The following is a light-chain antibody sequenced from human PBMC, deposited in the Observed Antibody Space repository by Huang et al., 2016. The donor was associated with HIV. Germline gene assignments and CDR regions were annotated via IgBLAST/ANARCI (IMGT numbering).Light chain of an antibody. CDR2: STS. CDR1: QSVSNN. Sequence: EVVMTQSPGTLSVSPRERATLSCKTSQSVSNNVVWYQKKPGQAPRLLIYSTSTRATGVPARFSGSGSGTEFTLTISSLQSEDFGIYYCQHYNNWPPRYTFGQGTKLEI. CDR3: QHYNNWPPRYT. J-gene: IGKJ2*01. V-gene: IGKV3-15*01.